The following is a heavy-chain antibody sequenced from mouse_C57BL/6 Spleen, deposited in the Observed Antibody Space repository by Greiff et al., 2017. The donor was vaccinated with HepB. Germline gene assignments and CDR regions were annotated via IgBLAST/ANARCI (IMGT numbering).Heavy chain of an antibody. CDR2: INPSSGYT. CDR1: GYTFTSYW. V-gene: IGHV1-7*01. D-gene: IGHD1-1*01. J-gene: IGHJ2*01. Sequence: VQLQQSGAELAKPGASVKLSCKASGYTFTSYWMHWVKQRPGQGLEWIGYINPSSGYTKDNQKLKDKATLTADKSSSTAYMHLSSLTYEDTAVYYCAREGGGSSWDYWGQGTTLTVSS. CDR3: AREGGGSSWDY.